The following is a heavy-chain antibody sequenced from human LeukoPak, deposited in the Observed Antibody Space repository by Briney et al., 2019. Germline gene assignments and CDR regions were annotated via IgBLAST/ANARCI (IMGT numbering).Heavy chain of an antibody. Sequence: SETLSLTCTVSGGSISSSSYYWGWIRQPPGQGLEYIGSIYYSGSTYYNPSLKSRVTMAVDTSKNQFSLKLSSVTAADTAVYYCATIVAAAARGFFDYWVQGTLVTVSS. CDR1: GGSISSSSYY. J-gene: IGHJ4*02. CDR2: IYYSGST. CDR3: ATIVAAAARGFFDY. V-gene: IGHV4-39*01. D-gene: IGHD6-13*01.